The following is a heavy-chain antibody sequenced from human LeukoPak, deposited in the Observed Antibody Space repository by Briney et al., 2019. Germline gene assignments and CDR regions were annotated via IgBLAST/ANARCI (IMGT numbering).Heavy chain of an antibody. CDR3: AKSLGSSWHGFDY. V-gene: IGHV3-30-3*01. Sequence: GGSLRLSCAASGFTFSSYAMHWVRQAPGKGLEWVALISYDGSNQYYADSVKGRFTISRDNSKKTLYLQMNSLRAEDTAVYYCAKSLGSSWHGFDYWGQGTLVTVSS. D-gene: IGHD6-13*01. J-gene: IGHJ4*02. CDR1: GFTFSSYA. CDR2: ISYDGSNQ.